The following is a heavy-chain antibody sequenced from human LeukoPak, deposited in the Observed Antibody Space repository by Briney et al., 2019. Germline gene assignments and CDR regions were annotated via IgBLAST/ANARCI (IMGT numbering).Heavy chain of an antibody. J-gene: IGHJ3*02. CDR2: IYSGGSI. V-gene: IGHV3-53*01. Sequence: GGSLRLSCAASGFTVSANHMSWVPQAPGRGLDWVSTIYSGGSIYYADSVKGRFTISRDNSKNTLYLQMNSLRAEDTAVYYCARASVVAGSDAFDIWGQGTMVTVSS. D-gene: IGHD6-19*01. CDR1: GFTVSANH. CDR3: ARASVVAGSDAFDI.